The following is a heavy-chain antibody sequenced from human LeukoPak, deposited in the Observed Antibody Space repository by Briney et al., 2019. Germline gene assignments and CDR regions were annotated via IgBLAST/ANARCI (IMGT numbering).Heavy chain of an antibody. CDR1: GFTFSSYE. J-gene: IGHJ4*02. V-gene: IGHV3-23*01. D-gene: IGHD3-10*01. CDR3: AKRNTMIRGGPCFDH. Sequence: SGGSLRLSCAASGFTFSSYEMNWVRQAPGKGLEWVSIIFGTGDTTYYADSVKGRFTVSRDNSKNTLYLQMNDLRPEDTAKYYCAKRNTMIRGGPCFDHWGQGLLVTVSS. CDR2: IFGTGDTT.